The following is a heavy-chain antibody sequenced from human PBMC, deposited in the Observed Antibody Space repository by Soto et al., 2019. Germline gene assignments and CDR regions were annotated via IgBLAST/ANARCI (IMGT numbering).Heavy chain of an antibody. CDR2: ISSSSSYI. Sequence: GGSLRLSCAASGFTFSSYSMNWVRQAPGKGLEWVSSISSSSSYIYYADSVKGRFTISRDNAKNSLYLQMNSLRAEDTAVYYCARELIVGGYSSSWFDYWGQGTLVTVSS. CDR3: ARELIVGGYSSSWFDY. V-gene: IGHV3-21*01. J-gene: IGHJ4*02. D-gene: IGHD6-13*01. CDR1: GFTFSSYS.